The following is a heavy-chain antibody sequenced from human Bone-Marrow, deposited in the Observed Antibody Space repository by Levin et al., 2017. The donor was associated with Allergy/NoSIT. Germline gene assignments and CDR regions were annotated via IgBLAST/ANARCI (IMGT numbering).Heavy chain of an antibody. Sequence: GGSLRLSCAASGFSVSRNYMSWVRQAPGKGLEWVSLIYSGGDTQYADSAKGRFTISRDNSRNTLYLHMNSLSGDDTAVYYCARNGVGTAAGDPWGQGTLVTVSS. J-gene: IGHJ5*02. CDR1: GFSVSRNY. D-gene: IGHD6-13*01. CDR2: IYSGGDT. V-gene: IGHV3-66*01. CDR3: ARNGVGTAAGDP.